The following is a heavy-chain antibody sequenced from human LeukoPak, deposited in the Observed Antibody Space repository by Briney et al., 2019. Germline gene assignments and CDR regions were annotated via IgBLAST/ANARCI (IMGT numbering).Heavy chain of an antibody. D-gene: IGHD6-13*01. J-gene: IGHJ4*02. Sequence: SETLSLTCAVSGGSISSSNWWSWVRQPPGKGLEWIGEIYHSGSTNYNPSLKSRVTISVDKSKNQFSLKLSSVTAADTAVCYCARATPGEAAGDFDYWGQGTLVSVSS. CDR3: ARATPGEAAGDFDY. CDR1: GGSISSSNW. CDR2: IYHSGST. V-gene: IGHV4-4*02.